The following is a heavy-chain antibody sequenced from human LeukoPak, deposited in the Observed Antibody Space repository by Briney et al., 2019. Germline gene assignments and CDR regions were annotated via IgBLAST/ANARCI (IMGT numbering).Heavy chain of an antibody. CDR1: GXXXXSYY. Sequence: SGXXXXSYYWSWIRQPPEKGLEWIGYIYYSGSTNYNPPLKSRVTISVDTSKNQFSLKLSSVTAADTAVYYCARLDYEDWFDPWGQGTLVTVSS. CDR3: ARLDYEDWFDP. CDR2: IYYSGST. J-gene: IGHJ5*02. V-gene: IGHV4-59*12. D-gene: IGHD4-17*01.